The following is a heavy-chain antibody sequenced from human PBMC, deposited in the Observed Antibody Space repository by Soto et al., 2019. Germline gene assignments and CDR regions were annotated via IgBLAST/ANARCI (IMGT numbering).Heavy chain of an antibody. Sequence: ASVKVSCKASGYTFTHYYIHWVRQAPGQGLEWMGIINPNGGITTYAQKFRAGFSMTRDTSTSTVYLELSSLRSEDSAVYYCATSVNSAMAFDYCGQGTLVTVSS. CDR1: GYTFTHYY. D-gene: IGHD5-18*01. J-gene: IGHJ4*02. CDR3: ATSVNSAMAFDY. CDR2: INPNGGIT. V-gene: IGHV1-46*01.